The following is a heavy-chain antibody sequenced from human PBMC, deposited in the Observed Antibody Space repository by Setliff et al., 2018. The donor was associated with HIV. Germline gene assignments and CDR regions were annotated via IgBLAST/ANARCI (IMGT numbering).Heavy chain of an antibody. D-gene: IGHD2-21*02. J-gene: IGHJ4*02. CDR2: INHSGST. Sequence: KPSETLSLTCAVYGGSFSGYYWSWIRQPPGKGLEWIGEINHSGSTNYNPSLKSRVTLSIDNFNNQFSLKLTSVTAADTAIYYCADPPAGLWGQGILVTVSP. CDR1: GGSFSGYY. V-gene: IGHV4-34*01. CDR3: ADPPAGL.